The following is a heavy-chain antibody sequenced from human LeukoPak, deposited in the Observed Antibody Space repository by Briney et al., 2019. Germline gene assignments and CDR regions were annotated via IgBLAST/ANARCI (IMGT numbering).Heavy chain of an antibody. CDR3: AKGSVWYLI. CDR2: ISYTGST. D-gene: IGHD6-19*01. J-gene: IGHJ4*02. Sequence: SETLSLTCTVSGGYISSSSYYWGSIRQPPGKGLEWIGGISYTGSTYYNPSLKSRVTISVDTSKNQFSLKLSSVTAADTAIYYCAKGSVWYLIWGQGTLVTVSS. CDR1: GGYISSSSYY. V-gene: IGHV4-39*07.